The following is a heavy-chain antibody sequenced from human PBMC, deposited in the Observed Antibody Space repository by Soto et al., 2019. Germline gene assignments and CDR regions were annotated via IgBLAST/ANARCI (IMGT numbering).Heavy chain of an antibody. CDR2: IGTAGDT. CDR1: GFTFSSYD. D-gene: IGHD3-10*02. CDR3: ARGVFGDLSSYYYCDMDV. V-gene: IGHV3-13*01. Sequence: GGSLRLSCAASGFTFSSYDMHWVRQATGKGLEWVSAIGTAGDTYYPGSVKGRFTISRENAKNSLYLQMNSLRAEDTAVYYCARGVFGDLSSYYYCDMDVWGQGTTVTVSS. J-gene: IGHJ6*02.